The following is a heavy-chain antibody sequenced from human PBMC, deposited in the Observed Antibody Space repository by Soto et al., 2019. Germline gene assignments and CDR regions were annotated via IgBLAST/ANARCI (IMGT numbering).Heavy chain of an antibody. CDR2: TYYRSKWYN. Sequence: PSQTLSLTCAISGDSVSSNSAAWNWIRQSPSRGLEWLGRTYYRSKWYNDYAVSVKSRITINPDTSKNQFSLQLNSVTPEDTAVYYCARDSTEYSSGWYWADYYYGMDVWGQGTTVTVSS. D-gene: IGHD6-19*01. V-gene: IGHV6-1*01. CDR1: GDSVSSNSAA. J-gene: IGHJ6*02. CDR3: ARDSTEYSSGWYWADYYYGMDV.